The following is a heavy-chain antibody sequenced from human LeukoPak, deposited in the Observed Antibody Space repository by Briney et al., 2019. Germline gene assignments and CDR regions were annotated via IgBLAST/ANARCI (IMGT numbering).Heavy chain of an antibody. V-gene: IGHV3-9*01. J-gene: IGHJ4*02. CDR3: VKDIVGSGESYYYDY. Sequence: GRSLRLSCAASGFTFDDYAMHWVRQAPGKGLEWVSGINWDSDSIAYADSVKGRFTISRGNAKNSLYLQMNSLRAEDTALYYCVKDIVGSGESYYYDYWGQGTLVTVSS. CDR2: INWDSDSI. CDR1: GFTFDDYA. D-gene: IGHD3-16*01.